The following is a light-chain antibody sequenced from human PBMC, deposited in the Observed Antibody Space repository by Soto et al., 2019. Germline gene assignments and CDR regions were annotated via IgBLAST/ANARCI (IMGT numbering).Light chain of an antibody. CDR2: AAS. V-gene: IGKV2D-29*01. CDR3: LQSIDPPRT. Sequence: ILRTHPQLSLSVTPGQPASISCKSSQSLLQSDGNTYLYWFLQKPGQPPQLLIYAASNRFSGVPDRFSGSGSGTEFTLKISRVEPEDVGVYYCLQSIDPPRTFGQGTKVDNK. CDR1: QSLLQSDGNTY. J-gene: IGKJ1*01.